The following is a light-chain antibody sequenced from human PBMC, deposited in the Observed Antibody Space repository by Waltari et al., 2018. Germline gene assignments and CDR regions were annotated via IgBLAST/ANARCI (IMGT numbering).Light chain of an antibody. CDR3: SSYSTSSSLIL. Sequence: QSALSQPASVSGSPGQSITISCTGASSDVGGHDYVSWYQLHPGKAPKLIIRDVNNRPSGVSNRFSGSKSGNTASLTISGLQAEDEADYYCSSYSTSSSLILFGEGTKVTVL. J-gene: IGLJ2*01. V-gene: IGLV2-14*03. CDR1: SSDVGGHDY. CDR2: DVN.